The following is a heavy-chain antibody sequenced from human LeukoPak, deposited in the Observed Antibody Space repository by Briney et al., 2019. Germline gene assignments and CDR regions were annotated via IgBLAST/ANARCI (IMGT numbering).Heavy chain of an antibody. Sequence: SETLSLTCTVSGGSISSHYWSWIRQPPGKGLEWIGYIYYSGSTNYNPSLKSRDTISVDTSKNQFSLKLSSVTAADTAVYYCARELYGSGGYFDFWGQGTLVTVSS. CDR2: IYYSGST. D-gene: IGHD3-10*01. J-gene: IGHJ4*02. CDR3: ARELYGSGGYFDF. CDR1: GGSISSHY. V-gene: IGHV4-59*11.